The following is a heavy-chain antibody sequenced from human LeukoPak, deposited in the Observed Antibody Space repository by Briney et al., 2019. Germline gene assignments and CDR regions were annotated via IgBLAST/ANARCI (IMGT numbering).Heavy chain of an antibody. CDR3: ARGAGGGNSGPQY. CDR2: IYSGGST. Sequence: GGSLRLSCAASRFTVSSTYMSWVRQAPGKGLEWVSVIYSGGSTFYADSVKGRVTISRDNSKNTLYLQMNSLRAEDTAVYYCARGAGGGNSGPQYWGQGTLVTVSS. J-gene: IGHJ4*02. V-gene: IGHV3-66*01. CDR1: RFTVSSTY. D-gene: IGHD4-23*01.